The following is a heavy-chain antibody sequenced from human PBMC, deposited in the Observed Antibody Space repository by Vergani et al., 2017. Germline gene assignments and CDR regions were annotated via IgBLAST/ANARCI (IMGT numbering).Heavy chain of an antibody. CDR2: MDYSGST. V-gene: IGHV4-39*01. CDR3: ARNPYCGGDCYSDAFDI. CDR1: GDSVISTDYH. D-gene: IGHD2-21*02. Sequence: QVQLQESGPGLVKPSETLSLTCTVSGDSVISTDYHWGWIRQPPGKGLEWIGSMDYSGSTSYNPSLESRISISLETPKNQFSLRLTSVTAADTAVYYCARNPYCGGDCYSDAFDIWGQGTMVTVSS. J-gene: IGHJ3*02.